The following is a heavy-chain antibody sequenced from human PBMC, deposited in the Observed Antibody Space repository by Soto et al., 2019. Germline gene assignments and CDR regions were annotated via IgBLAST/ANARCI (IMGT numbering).Heavy chain of an antibody. J-gene: IGHJ2*01. Sequence: EVQLLESGGGLVQPGGSLRLSCAASGFTFSSFAVSWFRQAPGKGLEWVSAISGSGGRTYYADSVKGRFTISRDNSKSTLYLQMNSLRVDDTAVYYCAKDPSGATSWYYWYFVLWGRGTLVTVSS. V-gene: IGHV3-23*01. CDR3: AKDPSGATSWYYWYFVL. D-gene: IGHD6-13*01. CDR1: GFTFSSFA. CDR2: ISGSGGRT.